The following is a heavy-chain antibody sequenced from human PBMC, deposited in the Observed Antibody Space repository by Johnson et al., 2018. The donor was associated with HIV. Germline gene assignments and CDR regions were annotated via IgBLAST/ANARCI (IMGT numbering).Heavy chain of an antibody. CDR2: IWYDGSNK. Sequence: QVQLVESGGGVVQPGRSLRLSCAASGFTFSSYGMHWVRQAPGKGLEWVAVIWYDGSNKYYADSVKGRFTISRDNSKNTLYLQMNSLRAEDTALYYCTKALGAAPTDGFDIWGQGTMVTVSS. CDR3: TKALGAAPTDGFDI. CDR1: GFTFSSYG. D-gene: IGHD3-16*01. V-gene: IGHV3-33*06. J-gene: IGHJ3*02.